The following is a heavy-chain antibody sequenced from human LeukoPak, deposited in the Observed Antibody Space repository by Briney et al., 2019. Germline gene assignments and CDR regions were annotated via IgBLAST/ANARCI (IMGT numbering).Heavy chain of an antibody. CDR3: ARDGVVAANYGMDV. D-gene: IGHD2-15*01. CDR1: GYTFTSYG. J-gene: IGHJ6*02. V-gene: IGHV1-18*01. Sequence: GSVEVSCKASGYTFTSYGISWVRQAPGQGLEWMGWISAYNGNTNYAQKLQGRVTMTTDTSTSTAYMELRSLRSDDTAVYYCARDGVVAANYGMDVWGQGTTVTVSS. CDR2: ISAYNGNT.